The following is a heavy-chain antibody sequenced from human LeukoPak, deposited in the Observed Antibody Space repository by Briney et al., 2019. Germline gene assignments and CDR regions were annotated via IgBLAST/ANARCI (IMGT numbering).Heavy chain of an antibody. CDR3: ATLVEMATIDYYFDY. V-gene: IGHV3-48*03. CDR1: GFTFSSYE. D-gene: IGHD5-24*01. Sequence: GGSLRLSCAASGFTFSSYEMNWVGQPPGRGRDGASNISSSGSTIYYADSVKGRFTISRDNAKNSLYLQMNSLRAEDTAVYYCATLVEMATIDYYFDYWGQGTLVTVSS. J-gene: IGHJ4*02. CDR2: ISSSGSTI.